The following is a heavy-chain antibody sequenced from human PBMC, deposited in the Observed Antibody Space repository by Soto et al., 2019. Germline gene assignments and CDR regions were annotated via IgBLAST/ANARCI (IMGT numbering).Heavy chain of an antibody. CDR1: GGSISSSSYY. V-gene: IGHV4-39*07. CDR3: ARDKVDYYGMDV. D-gene: IGHD2-15*01. Sequence: ETLSLTCTVSGGSISSSSYYWGWIRQPPGKGLEWIGSIYYSGSTNYNPSLKSRVTISVDTSKNQFSLKLSSVTAADTAVYYCARDKVDYYGMDVWGQGTTVTVSS. J-gene: IGHJ6*02. CDR2: IYYSGST.